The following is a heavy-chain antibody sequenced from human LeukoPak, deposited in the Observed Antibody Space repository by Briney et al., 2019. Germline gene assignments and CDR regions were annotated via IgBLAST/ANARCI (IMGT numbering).Heavy chain of an antibody. V-gene: IGHV1-8*01. D-gene: IGHD3-16*01. CDR2: MNPNSGNT. CDR1: GDSFTRYD. CDR3: ARATYTLDLPSHNWFDP. J-gene: IGHJ5*02. Sequence: PEGSVKVSCEASGDSFTRYDINSVRQATGQGLEWRGWMNPNSGNTAHAQKLQCRVTMTRNSSLRTAYMALSRLRSQETAVYSCARATYTLDLPSHNWFDPWGQGTLVTVSS.